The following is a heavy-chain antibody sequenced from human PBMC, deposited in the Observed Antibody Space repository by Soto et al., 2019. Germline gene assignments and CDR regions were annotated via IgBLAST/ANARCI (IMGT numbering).Heavy chain of an antibody. CDR1: GFTFSSYA. Sequence: GGSLRLSCAASGFTFSSYAMSWVRQAPGKGLEWVSAISGSGGSTYYADSVKGRFTISRDNSKNTLYLQMNSLRAEDTAVYYCAKDATGEYYYYYYMDVWGKGTTVTVSS. J-gene: IGHJ6*03. CDR3: AKDATGEYYYYYYMDV. V-gene: IGHV3-23*01. CDR2: ISGSGGST.